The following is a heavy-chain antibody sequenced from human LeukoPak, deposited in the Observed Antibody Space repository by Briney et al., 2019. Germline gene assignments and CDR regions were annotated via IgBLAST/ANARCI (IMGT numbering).Heavy chain of an antibody. J-gene: IGHJ4*02. D-gene: IGHD3/OR15-3a*01. Sequence: SETLSLTCTVSGGSISSSYWSWIRQSPGKGLELIGYIHYSGSTNYNPSLKSRVTISVDTSKNQFSLKLSSVTAADTAVYYCASGKDWTPDYWGQGTLVTVSS. CDR3: ASGKDWTPDY. V-gene: IGHV4-59*12. CDR2: IHYSGST. CDR1: GGSISSSY.